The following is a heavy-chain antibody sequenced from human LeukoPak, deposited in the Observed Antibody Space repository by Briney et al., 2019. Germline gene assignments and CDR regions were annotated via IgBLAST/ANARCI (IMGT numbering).Heavy chain of an antibody. D-gene: IGHD6-25*01. CDR3: AKGPGARGHYNWFDP. CDR1: GCSFSNYE. J-gene: IGHJ5*02. Sequence: GSLTLTCTASGCSFSNYEMNWVRQPAGKGLEWISYIYTSRTTIYNAYPVRGRFTISRDNAKNTLYLQMNGLRGEDTAVYYCAKGPGARGHYNWFDPWGQGTLVTVSS. CDR2: IYTSRTTI. V-gene: IGHV3-48*03.